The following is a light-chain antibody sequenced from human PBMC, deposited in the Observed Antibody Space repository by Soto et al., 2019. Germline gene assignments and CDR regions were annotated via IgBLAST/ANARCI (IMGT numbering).Light chain of an antibody. Sequence: QLVLTQPPSVSGAPGQRVTISCTGSSSNIGSGYDVHWYQQLPGTAPKVLIYANKNRPSGVPDRFSGSKSGTSASLAITGLQAEDEADYYCQSYDSSLRVVFGGGTKVTVL. V-gene: IGLV1-40*01. CDR2: ANK. CDR1: SSNIGSGYD. J-gene: IGLJ2*01. CDR3: QSYDSSLRVV.